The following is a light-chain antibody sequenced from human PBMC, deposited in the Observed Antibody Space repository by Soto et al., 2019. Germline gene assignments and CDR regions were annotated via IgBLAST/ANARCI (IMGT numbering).Light chain of an antibody. Sequence: QSVLTQPPSVSEAPRQTVTISCSGSTSNIGNNGVNWYRQFPGEAPKLHIYYDDLLPSGVSDRFSGSKSGTSASLAISGLQSEDEDDYYCAVWDDTLNRPIFGGGTKVTVL. J-gene: IGLJ2*01. V-gene: IGLV1-36*01. CDR1: TSNIGNNG. CDR3: AVWDDTLNRPI. CDR2: YDD.